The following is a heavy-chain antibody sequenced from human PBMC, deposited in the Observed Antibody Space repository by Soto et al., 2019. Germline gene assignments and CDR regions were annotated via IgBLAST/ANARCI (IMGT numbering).Heavy chain of an antibody. CDR3: ARGPYYDFWSGYY. V-gene: IGHV4-39*01. J-gene: IGHJ4*02. D-gene: IGHD3-3*01. Sequence: SETLSLTCTVSGGSISSSSYYWGWIRQPPGKGLEWIGGIYYSGSTYYNPSLKSRVTISVDTSKNQFSLKLSSVTAADTAVYYCARGPYYDFWSGYYWVQGTLVTVSS. CDR2: IYYSGST. CDR1: GGSISSSSYY.